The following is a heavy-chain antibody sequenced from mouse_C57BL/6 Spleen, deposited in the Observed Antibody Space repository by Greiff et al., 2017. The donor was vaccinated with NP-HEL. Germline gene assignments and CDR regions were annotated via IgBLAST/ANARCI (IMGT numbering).Heavy chain of an antibody. J-gene: IGHJ2*01. Sequence: QVQLQQPGAELVKPGASVKLSCKASGYTFTSYWMQWVKQRPGQGLEWIGEIDPSDSYTSYNQKFKGKATLTVDTSSSTAYMQLSSLTSEDSAVYYCARSRYGKYAFDYWGQGTTLTVSA. CDR3: ARSRYGKYAFDY. D-gene: IGHD2-1*01. CDR2: IDPSDSYT. V-gene: IGHV1-50*01. CDR1: GYTFTSYW.